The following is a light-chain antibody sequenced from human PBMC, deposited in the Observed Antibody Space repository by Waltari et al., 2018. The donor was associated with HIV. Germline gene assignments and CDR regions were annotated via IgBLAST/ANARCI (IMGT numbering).Light chain of an antibody. CDR3: AAWGNSLSLL. CDR1: SSNIGSNY. V-gene: IGLV1-47*01. Sequence: QSVLTQPPSASGTPGQRVPIPCSGSSSNIGSNYVYWYQQLPGTAPKLLLYRNNQRPSGVPDRFSGSKSGISASLAISGLRSEDEADYYCAAWGNSLSLLFGGGTKLTVL. J-gene: IGLJ2*01. CDR2: RNN.